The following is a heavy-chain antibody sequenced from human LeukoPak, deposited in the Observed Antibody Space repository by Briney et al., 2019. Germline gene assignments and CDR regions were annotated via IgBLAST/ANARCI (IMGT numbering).Heavy chain of an antibody. D-gene: IGHD5-24*01. Sequence: GAAVTVSCTASGYTFTSYDISWVRQAPGQGLEWMGGIIPIFGTANYAQKFQGRVTITTDESTSTAYMELSSLRSEDTAVYYCARAPAGRWLQSTPYYFDYWGQGTLVTVSS. V-gene: IGHV1-69*05. CDR2: IIPIFGTA. J-gene: IGHJ4*02. CDR1: GYTFTSYD. CDR3: ARAPAGRWLQSTPYYFDY.